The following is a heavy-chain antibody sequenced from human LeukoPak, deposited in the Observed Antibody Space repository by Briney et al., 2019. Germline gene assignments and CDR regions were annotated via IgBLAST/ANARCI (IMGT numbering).Heavy chain of an antibody. CDR2: ISYDGSNK. D-gene: IGHD5-12*01. CDR3: AKVGRRGYSGCDYFDY. J-gene: IGHJ4*02. V-gene: IGHV3-30*18. Sequence: GGSLRLSCAASGFTFSSYGMHWVRQAPGKGLEWVAVISYDGSNKYHADSVKGRFTISWDNSKNTLYLQMNSLRAEDTAVYYCAKVGRRGYSGCDYFDYWGQGTLVTVSS. CDR1: GFTFSSYG.